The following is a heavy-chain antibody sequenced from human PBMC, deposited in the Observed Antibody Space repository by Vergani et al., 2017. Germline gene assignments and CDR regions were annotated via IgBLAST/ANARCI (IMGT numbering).Heavy chain of an antibody. CDR3: AGGGTMVRGVSDFDY. CDR1: GFTFSSYS. J-gene: IGHJ4*02. CDR2: ISSSSSYI. V-gene: IGHV3-21*01. D-gene: IGHD3-10*01. Sequence: EVQLVESGGGLVKPGGSLRLSCAASGFTFSSYSMNWVRQAPGKGLEWVSSISSSSSYIYYADSVKGRFTISRDNAKNSLYLQMNSLRAEDTAVYYCAGGGTMVRGVSDFDYWGQGTLVTVSS.